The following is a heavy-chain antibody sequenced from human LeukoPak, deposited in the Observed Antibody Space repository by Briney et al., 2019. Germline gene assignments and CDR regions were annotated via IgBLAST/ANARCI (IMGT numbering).Heavy chain of an antibody. CDR1: DGSISSSSYY. V-gene: IGHV4-39*07. D-gene: IGHD3-22*01. CDR2: IYYSGST. J-gene: IGHJ4*02. Sequence: PSETLSLTCTVSDGSISSSSYYWGWIRQPPGKGLEWIGTIYYSGSTYYSPSLKSRVTISVDTSKNQFSLKLSSVTAADTAVYYCARANSSGYCLDYWGQGTLVTVSS. CDR3: ARANSSGYCLDY.